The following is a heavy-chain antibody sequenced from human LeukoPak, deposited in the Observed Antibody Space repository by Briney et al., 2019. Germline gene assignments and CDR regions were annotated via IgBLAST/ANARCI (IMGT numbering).Heavy chain of an antibody. J-gene: IGHJ6*03. CDR1: GGSISSYY. D-gene: IGHD5-12*01. CDR2: IYTSGST. V-gene: IGHV4-4*09. Sequence: SETLSLTCTVSGGSISSYYWSWIRQPPGRGLEWIGYIYTSGSTNYNPSLKSRVTISVDTSKNQFSLKLSSVTAADTAVYYCARLDIVATIRGIYYYMDVWGKGTTVTVSS. CDR3: ARLDIVATIRGIYYYMDV.